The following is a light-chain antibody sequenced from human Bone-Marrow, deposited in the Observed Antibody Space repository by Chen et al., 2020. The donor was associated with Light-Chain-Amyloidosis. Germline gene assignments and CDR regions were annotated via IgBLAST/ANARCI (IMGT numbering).Light chain of an antibody. J-gene: IGLJ3*02. CDR1: SGSIATNY. Sequence: NFILTQPHSVSESPGKTVIISCTRSSGSIATNYVQWYQQRPGSSPTAVIYEDDQRPSVVPDRFSGSIDRSSNSASLTISGLKTEDEADYYCQSYQGSSQGVFGGGTKLTVL. V-gene: IGLV6-57*01. CDR3: QSYQGSSQGV. CDR2: EDD.